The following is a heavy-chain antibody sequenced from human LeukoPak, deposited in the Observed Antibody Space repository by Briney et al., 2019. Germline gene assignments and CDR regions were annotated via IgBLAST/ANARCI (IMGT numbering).Heavy chain of an antibody. V-gene: IGHV3-23*01. CDR1: GFTFSSYA. J-gene: IGHJ5*02. CDR2: ISSSGGLT. Sequence: GGSLRLSCAASGFTFSSYAMSWVRQTTGKGLERVSSISSSGGLTFYADSVKGRFTISRDNSRNTLYLQMNSLSAVDTALYDCAKDRPNYHGTDGHYYRRSGDPWGQGTLVTVSS. D-gene: IGHD3-22*01. CDR3: AKDRPNYHGTDGHYYRRSGDP.